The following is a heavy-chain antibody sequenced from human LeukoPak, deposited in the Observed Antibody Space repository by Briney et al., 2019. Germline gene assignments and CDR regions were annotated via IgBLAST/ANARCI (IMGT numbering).Heavy chain of an antibody. Sequence: GDSLKISCKGSGYTFTNYWLGWVRPMPGKGLGWVGIIFPGDSDTKYSPSFQGKVTKSADKSINTAYLQWSSLKASDTAMYYCAKVGHSYCTSTTCYLGYYFDSWGQGTLVTVSS. D-gene: IGHD2-2*01. CDR2: IFPGDSDT. CDR1: GYTFTNYW. V-gene: IGHV5-51*01. J-gene: IGHJ4*02. CDR3: AKVGHSYCTSTTCYLGYYFDS.